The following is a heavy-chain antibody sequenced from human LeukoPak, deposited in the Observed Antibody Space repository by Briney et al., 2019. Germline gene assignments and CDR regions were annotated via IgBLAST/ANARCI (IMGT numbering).Heavy chain of an antibody. D-gene: IGHD3-3*01. Sequence: ASVKVSCKASGGTFSSYTISWVRQAPGQGLEWMGRIIPILGIANYAQKFQGRVTITADKSTSTAYMELSSLRSEDTAVYYCARAPIRNYDFWTHWGQGTLSPSPQ. CDR2: IIPILGIA. J-gene: IGHJ4*02. CDR3: ARAPIRNYDFWTH. V-gene: IGHV1-69*02. CDR1: GGTFSSYT.